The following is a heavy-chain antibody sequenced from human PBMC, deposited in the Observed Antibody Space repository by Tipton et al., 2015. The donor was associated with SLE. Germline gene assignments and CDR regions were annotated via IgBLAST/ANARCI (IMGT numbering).Heavy chain of an antibody. CDR1: GFTFSSYW. CDR3: ARARPGGGDCYFDF. J-gene: IGHJ4*02. V-gene: IGHV3-74*01. CDR2: INSEGSST. D-gene: IGHD2-21*01. Sequence: SLRLSCAASGFTFSSYWMHWVRQGPGKGLVWVSRINSEGSSTSYADSVKGRFTISRDNAKNSVSLQMSGLTGEDTAIYYCARARPGGGDCYFDFWGQGVLMTVSS.